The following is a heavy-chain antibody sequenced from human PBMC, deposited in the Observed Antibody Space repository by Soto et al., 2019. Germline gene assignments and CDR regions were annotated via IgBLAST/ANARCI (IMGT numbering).Heavy chain of an antibody. CDR1: GASVSSTYW. D-gene: IGHD3-9*01. J-gene: IGHJ4*02. Sequence: SETLSLTCAVSGASVSSTYWWSWVRQPPGKGPEWIGEINHRGSANYNPSLKSRVTISVDISKNQFSLRLRSVTAADTAVYYCARGYYNLLTGYYIDYWGRGTLVTVSS. CDR2: INHRGSA. CDR3: ARGYYNLLTGYYIDY. V-gene: IGHV4-4*02.